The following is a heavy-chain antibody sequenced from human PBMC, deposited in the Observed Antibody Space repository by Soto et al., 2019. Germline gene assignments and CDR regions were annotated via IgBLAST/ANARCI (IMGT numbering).Heavy chain of an antibody. CDR1: GYTFTSYG. CDR3: ARAYCGGDCYPRYYYYGIDV. CDR2: ISAYNGNT. V-gene: IGHV1-18*01. J-gene: IGHJ6*02. Sequence: QVQLVQSGAEVKKPGASVKVSCKASGYTFTSYGISWVRQAPGQGLEWMGWISAYNGNTNYAQKLQGRVTMTTDTSTSTAYMELRSLRSDDTAVYYCARAYCGGDCYPRYYYYGIDVWGQGTTVTVSS. D-gene: IGHD2-21*02.